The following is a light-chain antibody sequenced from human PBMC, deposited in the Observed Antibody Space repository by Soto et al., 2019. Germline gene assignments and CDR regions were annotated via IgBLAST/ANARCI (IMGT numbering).Light chain of an antibody. J-gene: IGKJ1*01. CDR2: KAS. CDR3: QQYNDNWT. Sequence: DIHMTQSPSNLSASVGDRVTITCRASQSISSWLAWYQQKPGQAPKLLIYKASTLQSGVPSRFSGSGSGTEFTLAISSLQPDDSATYYCQQYNDNWTFGQGPKVDIK. V-gene: IGKV1-5*03. CDR1: QSISSW.